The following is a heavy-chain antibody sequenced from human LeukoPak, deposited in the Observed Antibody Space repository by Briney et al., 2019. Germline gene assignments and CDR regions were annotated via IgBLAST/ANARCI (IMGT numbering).Heavy chain of an antibody. J-gene: IGHJ4*02. D-gene: IGHD4-23*01. CDR3: AKRVDYGGNYYFDY. CDR1: GFTFSSYA. CDR2: IGPSGGST. V-gene: IGHV3-23*01. Sequence: SGGSLRLSCAVSGFTFSSYAMSWVRQAPGQGLEWVSAIGPSGGSTYYADSVKGRFTISRDNSKNTLYLQMNSLRVEDTALYYCAKRVDYGGNYYFDYWGQGTLVTVSS.